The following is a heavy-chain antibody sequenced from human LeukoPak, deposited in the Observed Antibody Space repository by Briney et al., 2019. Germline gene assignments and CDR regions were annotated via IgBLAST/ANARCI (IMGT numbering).Heavy chain of an antibody. J-gene: IGHJ4*02. CDR2: IGTGGET. D-gene: IGHD4-17*01. V-gene: IGHV3-23*01. CDR1: GFIFSAYA. CDR3: AKRVTVTTKYFDS. Sequence: PGGSLRLSCAASGFIFSAYAMSWVRQAPGQGLEWVSDIGTGGETHYADSVRGRFTISRNNVKNTLYLQMNRLRAEDTAVYYCAKRVTVTTKYFDSWGQGTLVTVSS.